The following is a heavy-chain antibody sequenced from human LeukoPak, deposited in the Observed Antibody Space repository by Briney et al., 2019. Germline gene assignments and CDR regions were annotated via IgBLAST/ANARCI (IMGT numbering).Heavy chain of an antibody. D-gene: IGHD6-19*01. CDR2: IAADGGVK. J-gene: IGHJ4*02. V-gene: IGHV3-30*03. CDR3: AREATWGQWYFDH. CDR1: GFTFHDHG. Sequence: PGTSLRLSCVASGFTFHDHGVDWVRQAPGKGLEWVAVIAADGGVKHYADSVQGRFILSRDNSKNTLFLQMNSLSVEDTAVYYCAREATWGQWYFDHWGQGTPVTVSS.